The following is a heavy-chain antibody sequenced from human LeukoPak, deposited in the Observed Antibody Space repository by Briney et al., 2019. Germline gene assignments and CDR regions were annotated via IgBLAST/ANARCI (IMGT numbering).Heavy chain of an antibody. CDR1: GFTFSSYA. V-gene: IGHV3-23*01. CDR2: ISGSGGST. CDR3: AKGGGYYGSGSYYIDY. J-gene: IGHJ4*02. D-gene: IGHD3-10*01. Sequence: PGGSLRLCCAASGFTFSSYAMSWVRQAPGKGLEWVSAISGSGGSTYYADSVKGRFTISRDNSKNTLYLQMNSLRAEDTAVYYCAKGGGYYGSGSYYIDYWGQGTLVTVSS.